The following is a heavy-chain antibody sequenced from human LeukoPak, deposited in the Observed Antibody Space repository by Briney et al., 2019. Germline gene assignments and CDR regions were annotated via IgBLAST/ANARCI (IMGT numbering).Heavy chain of an antibody. D-gene: IGHD3-10*01. CDR3: ARPLRVTMIRGAAFRASSDFDP. Sequence: ASVKVSCKASGYTFSGYYIHWVRQAPGQGLEWMGWINPNTGGTKYAQRFQDRVTMTRDTSISTAYMEVSRLRYDDTAVYYCARPLRVTMIRGAAFRASSDFDPWGQGTLVTVSS. V-gene: IGHV1-2*02. CDR2: INPNTGGT. J-gene: IGHJ5*02. CDR1: GYTFSGYY.